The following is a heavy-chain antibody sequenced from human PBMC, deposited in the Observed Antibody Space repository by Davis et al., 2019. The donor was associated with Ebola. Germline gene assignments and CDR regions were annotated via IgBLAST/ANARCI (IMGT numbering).Heavy chain of an antibody. Sequence: MPSETLSLTCTVSGGSISSYYWSWIRQPPGKGLEWIGYIYYSGSTNYNPSLKSRVTISVDTSKNQFSLKLSSVTAADTAVYYCARVRVAGTRVYYYYYGMDVWGQGTTVTVSS. CDR2: IYYSGST. CDR3: ARVRVAGTRVYYYYYGMDV. D-gene: IGHD6-19*01. V-gene: IGHV4-59*12. J-gene: IGHJ6*02. CDR1: GGSISSYY.